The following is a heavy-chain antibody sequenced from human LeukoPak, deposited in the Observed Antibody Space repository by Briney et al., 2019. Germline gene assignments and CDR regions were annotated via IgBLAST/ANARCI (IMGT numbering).Heavy chain of an antibody. V-gene: IGHV1-24*01. CDR3: ATSTIFGVAPPYYYYGMDV. J-gene: IGHJ6*02. Sequence: ASVKVSCKVSGYTLTELSMHWVRQAPGKGLEWMGGFDPEDGETIYAQKFQGRVTMTEDTSTDTAYMELSSLRSEDTAVYYCATSTIFGVAPPYYYYGMDVWCQGTTVTVSS. D-gene: IGHD3-3*01. CDR1: GYTLTELS. CDR2: FDPEDGET.